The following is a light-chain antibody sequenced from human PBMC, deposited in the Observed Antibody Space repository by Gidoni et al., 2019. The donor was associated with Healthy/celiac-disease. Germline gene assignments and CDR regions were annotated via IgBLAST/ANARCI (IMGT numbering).Light chain of an antibody. Sequence: QSVLTQPPSVSGAPGQRVTISCTGISSNIGAGYDVHWYQQLPGTAPKRLIYGNSNRPSGVPDRFSGSKSGTSASLAITGLQAEDEADYYCQSYDSSLSGYVVFGGGTKLTVL. CDR1: SSNIGAGYD. CDR2: GNS. J-gene: IGLJ2*01. CDR3: QSYDSSLSGYVV. V-gene: IGLV1-40*01.